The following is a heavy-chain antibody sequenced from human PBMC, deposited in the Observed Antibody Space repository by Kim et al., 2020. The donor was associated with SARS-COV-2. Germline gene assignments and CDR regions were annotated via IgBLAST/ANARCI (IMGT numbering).Heavy chain of an antibody. CDR3: ARDRVTGSYFYHHGMDV. Sequence: GRSLRLSCAASGFTFSSYGMHWVRQAPGKGLEWVAVISYDGKNNYYADSVKGRFTISRDNSKNTLYLEMNSLRAEDTAVYYCARDRVTGSYFYHHGMDVWGQGTTVTVSS. J-gene: IGHJ6*02. CDR1: GFTFSSYG. V-gene: IGHV3-30*03. CDR2: ISYDGKNN. D-gene: IGHD2-8*02.